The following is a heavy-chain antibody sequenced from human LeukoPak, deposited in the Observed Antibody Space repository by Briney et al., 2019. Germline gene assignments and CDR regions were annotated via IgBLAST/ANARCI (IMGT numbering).Heavy chain of an antibody. CDR1: GGSFSGYY. D-gene: IGHD5-18*01. CDR2: INHSGST. V-gene: IGHV4-34*01. J-gene: IGHJ3*02. Sequence: SETLSLTCAVYGGSFSGYYWSWIRQPPGKGLEWIGEINHSGSTNYNPSLKSRVTISVDTSKNQFSLKLSSVAAADTAVYYCARGGRSPDTARRAFDIWGQGTMVTVSS. CDR3: ARGGRSPDTARRAFDI.